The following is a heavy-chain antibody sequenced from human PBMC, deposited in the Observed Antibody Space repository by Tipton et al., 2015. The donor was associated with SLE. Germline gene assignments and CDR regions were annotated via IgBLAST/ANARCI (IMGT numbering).Heavy chain of an antibody. CDR2: ISSSSSYI. Sequence: SLRLSCAASGFTFSTHYMHWVRQAPGKGLEWVSSISSSSSYIYYADSVKGRFTISRDNAKNSLYLQMNSLRAEDTAVYYCARDLGGAFDIWGQGTMVTVSS. V-gene: IGHV3-21*01. J-gene: IGHJ3*02. D-gene: IGHD3-16*01. CDR3: ARDLGGAFDI. CDR1: GFTFSTHY.